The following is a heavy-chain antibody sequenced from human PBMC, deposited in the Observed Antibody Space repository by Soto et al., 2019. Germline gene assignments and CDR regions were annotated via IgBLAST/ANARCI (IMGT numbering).Heavy chain of an antibody. V-gene: IGHV1-69*13. CDR2: IIPIFGTA. D-gene: IGHD3-3*01. J-gene: IGHJ6*02. CDR3: ARNRVRFLEWRYGMDV. Sequence: SVKVSFKASGGTFSSYAISWVRQAPGRGLEWMGGIIPIFGTANYAQKFQGRVTITADESTSTAYMELSSLRSEDTAVYYCARNRVRFLEWRYGMDVWGQRTTVTVSS. CDR1: GGTFSSYA.